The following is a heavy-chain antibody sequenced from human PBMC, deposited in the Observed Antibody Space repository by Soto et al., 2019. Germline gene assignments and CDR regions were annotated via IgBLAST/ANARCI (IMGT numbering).Heavy chain of an antibody. J-gene: IGHJ5*02. V-gene: IGHV6-1*01. CDR3: ARGGQHLLQGWFAP. D-gene: IGHD6-13*01. Sequence: SQTLSLTCAISGGSVSSNSAAWNWTRQSPSRGLEWLGRTYYRSKWYNDYAVSVKSRITINPDTSKNQFSLQLNSVTPEDTAVYYCARGGQHLLQGWFAPRGQRTLVIGS. CDR2: TYYRSKWYN. CDR1: GGSVSSNSAA.